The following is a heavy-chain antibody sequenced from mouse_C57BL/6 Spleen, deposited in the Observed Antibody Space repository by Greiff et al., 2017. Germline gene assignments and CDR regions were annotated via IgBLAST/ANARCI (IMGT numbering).Heavy chain of an antibody. Sequence: DVKLQESGAELVRPGASVKLSCTASGFNIKDYYMHWVKQRPEQGLVWIGRIDPEDGDTEYAPKFQGTATMTADTSSNTAYLQLSSLTSEDTAVYYCTTVYYGSSYPFAYWGQGTLVTVSA. CDR1: GFNIKDYY. D-gene: IGHD1-1*01. V-gene: IGHV14-1*01. J-gene: IGHJ3*01. CDR2: IDPEDGDT. CDR3: TTVYYGSSYPFAY.